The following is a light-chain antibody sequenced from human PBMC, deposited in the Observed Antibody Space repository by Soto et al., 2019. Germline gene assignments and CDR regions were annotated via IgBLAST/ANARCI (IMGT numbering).Light chain of an antibody. CDR3: QQYNNWPRAT. Sequence: EIVMTQSPATLSVSPGERATLSCRARQSISSNLAWYQQKPVQAPRLLMFRTSSRATGFPARFSGSGSGTEFNLTISSLQSEDFGVYYCQQYNNWPRATFGGGTKVDI. J-gene: IGKJ4*01. V-gene: IGKV3-15*01. CDR2: RTS. CDR1: QSISSN.